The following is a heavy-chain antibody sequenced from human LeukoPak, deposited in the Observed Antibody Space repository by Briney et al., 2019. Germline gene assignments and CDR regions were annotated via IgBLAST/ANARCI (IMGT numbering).Heavy chain of an antibody. J-gene: IGHJ4*02. Sequence: PGGSLRLSCAASGFTFSSYWMHWVRQAPGKGLVWVSRINSDGSSTSYADSVKGRFTISRDNAKNTLYLQMNSLRAEDTAVYYCAREESSSWYISYFDYWGQGTLVTVSS. D-gene: IGHD6-13*01. V-gene: IGHV3-74*01. CDR3: AREESSSWYISYFDY. CDR1: GFTFSSYW. CDR2: INSDGSST.